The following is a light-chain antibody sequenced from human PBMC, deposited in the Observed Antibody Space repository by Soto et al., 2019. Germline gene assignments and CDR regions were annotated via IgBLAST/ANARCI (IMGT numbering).Light chain of an antibody. CDR1: QSVSSN. J-gene: IGKJ1*01. CDR2: GAS. CDR3: QQYYNWPPGA. V-gene: IGKV3-15*01. Sequence: EIVMTQSPATLSVSPGERATLSCRASQSVSSNLAWYQQKPGQAPRLLIYGASTRATGIPVRFSGSGSGTEFTLPIFSLQSEDFAVYYCQQYYNWPPGAFGQGTKVEIK.